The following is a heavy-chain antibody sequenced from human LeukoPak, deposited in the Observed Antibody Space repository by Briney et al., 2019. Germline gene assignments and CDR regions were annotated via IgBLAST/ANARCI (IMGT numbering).Heavy chain of an antibody. D-gene: IGHD2-15*01. CDR3: ARDIGGYCSGGSCYSGYYFDY. J-gene: IGHJ4*02. V-gene: IGHV4-59*01. CDR2: IYYSGST. CDR1: GGSISSYY. Sequence: SETLSLTCTVSGGSISSYYWSWIRRPPGKGLEWIGYIYYSGSTNYNPSLKSRVTISVDTSKHQFSLMLSSVTAADTAVYYCARDIGGYCSGGSCYSGYYFDYWGQGTLVTVSS.